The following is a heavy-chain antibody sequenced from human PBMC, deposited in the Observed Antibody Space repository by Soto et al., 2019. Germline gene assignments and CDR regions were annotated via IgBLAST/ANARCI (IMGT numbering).Heavy chain of an antibody. J-gene: IGHJ4*02. D-gene: IGHD3-22*01. V-gene: IGHV4-59*08. CDR2: IYYSGST. CDR1: GGSISSYY. CDR3: ERRTTRGYFAFDS. Sequence: SETLSLTCTVSGGSISSYYWNWIRQPPGKGPEWIGYIYYSGSTNYNPSLKSRVTISVDTSKNQFSLKLSSVTAADTAVYYCERRTTRGYFAFDSGGQGTLVTVPS.